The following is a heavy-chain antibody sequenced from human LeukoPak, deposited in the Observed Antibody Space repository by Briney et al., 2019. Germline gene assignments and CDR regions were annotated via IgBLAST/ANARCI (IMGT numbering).Heavy chain of an antibody. V-gene: IGHV4-39*01. Sequence: TPSETLSLTCTVSGGSISSRIHYWGWIRQPPGKGLEWIGSIYFTGNTYYNPSLKSRVTISVDTSKNQFSLKLSSVTAADTAVYYCARGYVVVIGTFVSVNPQVDHWGQGTLVTVSS. CDR3: ARGYVVVIGTFVSVNPQVDH. CDR2: IYFTGNT. CDR1: GGSISSRIHY. D-gene: IGHD2-21*01. J-gene: IGHJ4*02.